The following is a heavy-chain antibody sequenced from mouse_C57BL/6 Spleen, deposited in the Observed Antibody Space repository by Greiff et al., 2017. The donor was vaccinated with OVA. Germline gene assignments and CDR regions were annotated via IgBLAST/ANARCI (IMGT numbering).Heavy chain of an antibody. CDR1: GYTFTSYW. V-gene: IGHV1-64*01. D-gene: IGHD2-2*01. J-gene: IGHJ1*03. CDR2: IHPNSGST. Sequence: QVQLQQPGAELVKPGASVKLSCKASGYTFTSYWMHWVKQRPGQGLEWIGMIHPNSGSTNYNEKFKSKATLTVDTSSSTAYMQLSSLTSEDSAVSYCAREGLLWLRRGLYFDVWGTGTTVTVSS. CDR3: AREGLLWLRRGLYFDV.